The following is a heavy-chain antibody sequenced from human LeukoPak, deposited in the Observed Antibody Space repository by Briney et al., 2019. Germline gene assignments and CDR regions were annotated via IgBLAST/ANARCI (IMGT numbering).Heavy chain of an antibody. Sequence: GGSLRLSCAASGFTFSSYAMHWVRQAPGKGLEWVAVISYDGSNKYYADSVKSRFTISRDNSKNTLYLQMNSLRAEDTAVYYCARGDYRFYYYYGMDVWGQGTTVTVSS. D-gene: IGHD4-17*01. CDR2: ISYDGSNK. CDR3: ARGDYRFYYYYGMDV. V-gene: IGHV3-30-3*01. CDR1: GFTFSSYA. J-gene: IGHJ6*02.